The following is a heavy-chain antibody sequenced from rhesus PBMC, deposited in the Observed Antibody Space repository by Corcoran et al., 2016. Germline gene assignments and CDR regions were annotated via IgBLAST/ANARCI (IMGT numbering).Heavy chain of an antibody. J-gene: IGHJ4*01. V-gene: IGHV4S7*01. D-gene: IGHD6-31*01. CDR1: GGSISGGYG. CDR2: IFGSIGST. Sequence: QLQLQESGPGLVKPSETLSLTCAVSGGSISGGYGWSWIRQPPGKGLEWIGQIFGSIGSTYYNPSLKSRVTISTDTSKNKFSLKLSSVTAADTAVYYCARESSSGHYFDYWGQGVLVTVSS. CDR3: ARESSSGHYFDY.